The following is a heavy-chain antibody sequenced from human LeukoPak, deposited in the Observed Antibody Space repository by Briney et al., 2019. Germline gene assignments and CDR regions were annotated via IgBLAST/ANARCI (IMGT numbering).Heavy chain of an antibody. J-gene: IGHJ4*02. V-gene: IGHV5-51*01. CDR1: GYSSPRDW. D-gene: IGHD3-22*01. Sequence: GESLKISCQCSGYSSPRDWIAWVRQPPGKGLEWMGIIRPGDSNIVYSPFLQAQVTISADRSISTTYLQWDSLKASDTAMYYCARLTYYDPTHYFDYWGQGTLVSLSS. CDR3: ARLTYYDPTHYFDY. CDR2: IRPGDSNI.